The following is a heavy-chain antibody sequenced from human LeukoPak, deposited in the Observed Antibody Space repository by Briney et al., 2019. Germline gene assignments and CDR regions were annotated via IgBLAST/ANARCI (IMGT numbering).Heavy chain of an antibody. CDR1: GFTFSSYA. CDR3: AKGERSSTYDTVDY. CDR2: ISGSGGST. D-gene: IGHD3-22*01. J-gene: IGHJ4*02. V-gene: IGHV3-23*01. Sequence: GGSRRLSCAASGFTFSSYAMSWVRQAPGKGLEWVSAISGSGGSTYYADSMKGRFTISRDNSKNTLYLQMNSLRAEDTAVYYCAKGERSSTYDTVDYWGQGTLVTVSS.